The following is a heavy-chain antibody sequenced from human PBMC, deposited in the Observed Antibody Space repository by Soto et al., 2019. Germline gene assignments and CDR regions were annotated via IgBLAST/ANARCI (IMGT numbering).Heavy chain of an antibody. J-gene: IGHJ6*02. Sequence: GGSLRLSCAASGFTFSSYGMHWVRQAPGKGLEWVAVIWYDGSNKYYADSVKGRFTISRDNSKNKLYLQMNSLRAEDTAVYYCARDKSLTYCGGDCQFWGLNYGMDVWGQGTTVTVSS. D-gene: IGHD2-21*02. CDR1: GFTFSSYG. V-gene: IGHV3-33*01. CDR3: ARDKSLTYCGGDCQFWGLNYGMDV. CDR2: IWYDGSNK.